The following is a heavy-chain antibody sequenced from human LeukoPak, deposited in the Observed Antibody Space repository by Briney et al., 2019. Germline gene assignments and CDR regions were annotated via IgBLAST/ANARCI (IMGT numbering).Heavy chain of an antibody. J-gene: IGHJ6*02. D-gene: IGHD3-10*01. CDR1: GYTFTGYY. V-gene: IGHV1-2*04. CDR2: INPNSGGT. Sequence: GASVKVSCKASGYTFTGYYMHWVRQAPGQGLEWMGWINPNSGGTNYAQKFQGWVTMTRDTSISTAYMELSRLRSDDTAVYYCAREKSMVRGPIGHYYGMDVWGQGTTVTVSS. CDR3: AREKSMVRGPIGHYYGMDV.